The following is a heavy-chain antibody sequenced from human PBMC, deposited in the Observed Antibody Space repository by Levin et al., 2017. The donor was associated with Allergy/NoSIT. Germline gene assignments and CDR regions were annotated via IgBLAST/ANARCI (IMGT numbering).Heavy chain of an antibody. CDR2: INHLGSA. D-gene: IGHD6-19*01. CDR3: ARLAGFSRGWYLPY. J-gene: IGHJ4*02. Sequence: SQTLSLTCAVPGGSLSGSYWTWIRQPPGKGLEWIGEINHLGSAAYNPSLNSRVTLSVDTSKNQFSLIVISVTAADTAVYFCARLAGFSRGWYLPYWGQGTLVTVSS. CDR1: GGSLSGSY. V-gene: IGHV4-34*01.